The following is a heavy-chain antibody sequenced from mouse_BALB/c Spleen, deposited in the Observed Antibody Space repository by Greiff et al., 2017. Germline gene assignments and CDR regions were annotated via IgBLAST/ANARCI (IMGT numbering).Heavy chain of an antibody. Sequence: DVKLVESGGGLVQPGGSLRLSCATSGFTFTDYYMSWVRQPPGKALEWLGFIRNKANGYTTEYSASVKGRFTISRDNSQSILYLQMNTLRAEDSATYYCARDRGYGPFDYWGQGTTLTVSS. V-gene: IGHV7-3*02. CDR1: GFTFTDYY. D-gene: IGHD1-1*01. CDR3: ARDRGYGPFDY. CDR2: IRNKANGYTT. J-gene: IGHJ2*01.